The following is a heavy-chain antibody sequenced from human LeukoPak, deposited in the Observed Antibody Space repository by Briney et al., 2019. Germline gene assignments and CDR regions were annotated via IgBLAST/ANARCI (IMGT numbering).Heavy chain of an antibody. CDR3: ARDLNWNQADY. V-gene: IGHV3-74*01. Sequence: QTGGSLRLSCAASGFTFSNYWMHWVRQVPGKGLVWVSRINTDGSRINYADSVEGRFTISRDNAKNTLYLQMNSLRVEDTAVYYCARDLNWNQADYWGQGTLVTVSS. J-gene: IGHJ4*02. CDR2: INTDGSRI. D-gene: IGHD1-14*01. CDR1: GFTFSNYW.